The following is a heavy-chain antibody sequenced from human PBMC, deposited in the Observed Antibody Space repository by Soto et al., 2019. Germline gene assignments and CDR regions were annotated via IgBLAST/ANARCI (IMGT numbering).Heavy chain of an antibody. CDR1: GFSLSTNGVG. CDR3: ARDACISTSCYRYFDY. V-gene: IGHV2-5*02. D-gene: IGHD2-2*01. CDR2: IYWDDDK. J-gene: IGHJ4*02. Sequence: SGPTLVNPTQTLTLTCTFSGFSLSTNGVGVGWIRQPPGKALEWLALIYWDDDKFYSPSLKSRLTITKDTSKNQVVLRMTNMDPVDTATYYCARDACISTSCYRYFDYWGQGALVTVS.